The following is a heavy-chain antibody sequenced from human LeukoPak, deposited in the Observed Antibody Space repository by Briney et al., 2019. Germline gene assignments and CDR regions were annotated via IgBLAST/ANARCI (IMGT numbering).Heavy chain of an antibody. V-gene: IGHV3-21*01. CDR2: ISSSSSYI. D-gene: IGHD2-15*01. Sequence: GGSLRLSCAASGFTFSSYSMNWVRQAPGKGLEWVSSISSSSSYIYYADSVKGRFTISRGNAKNSLYLQMNSLRAEDTAVYYCARGVRTVVVVAANNWFDPWGQGTLVTVSS. CDR1: GFTFSSYS. CDR3: ARGVRTVVVVAANNWFDP. J-gene: IGHJ5*02.